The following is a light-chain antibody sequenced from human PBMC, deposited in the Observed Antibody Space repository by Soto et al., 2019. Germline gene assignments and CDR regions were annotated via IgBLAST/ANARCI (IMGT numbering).Light chain of an antibody. CDR2: SAS. V-gene: IGKV1-39*01. J-gene: IGKJ1*01. CDR3: QQSYSTPRT. CDR1: QSISTY. Sequence: DIQMTQSPSSLSASVGDRVTIACRASQSISTYLHWYQQKPGKAPKLLIYSASTLQSGVPSRFSGSRSGTDFTLTISSLQAEDFATYYCQQSYSTPRTFGQGTKVDIK.